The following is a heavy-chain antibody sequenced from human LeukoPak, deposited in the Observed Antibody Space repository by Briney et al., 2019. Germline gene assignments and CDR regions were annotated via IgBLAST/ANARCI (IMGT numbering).Heavy chain of an antibody. CDR3: AKHHDIVVVPAATGGSYFDY. Sequence: PGGSLRLSCAASGFTFSSYAMSWVRQAPGKGLEWVSAISGSGGSTYYADSVKGRFTISRDNSKNTLYLQMNSLRAEDTAVYYRAKHHDIVVVPAATGGSYFDYWGQGTLVTVSP. V-gene: IGHV3-23*01. CDR2: ISGSGGST. CDR1: GFTFSSYA. D-gene: IGHD2-2*01. J-gene: IGHJ4*02.